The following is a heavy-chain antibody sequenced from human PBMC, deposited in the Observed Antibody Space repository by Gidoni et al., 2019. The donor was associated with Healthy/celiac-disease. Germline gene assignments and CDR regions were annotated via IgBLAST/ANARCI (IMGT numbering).Heavy chain of an antibody. CDR2: ISSSSSTI. D-gene: IGHD6-13*01. CDR3: ARTSLAAADY. CDR1: GFTFSSYS. Sequence: EVQLVESGGGLVQPGGSLRLSCAASGFTFSSYSMNWVRQAPGKGLEWGSYISSSSSTIYYADSVKGRFTISRDNAKNSLYLQMNSLRAEDTAVYYCARTSLAAADYWGQGTLVTVSS. V-gene: IGHV3-48*04. J-gene: IGHJ4*02.